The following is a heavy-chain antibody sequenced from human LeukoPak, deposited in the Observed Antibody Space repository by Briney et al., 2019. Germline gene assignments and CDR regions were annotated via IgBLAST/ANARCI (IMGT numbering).Heavy chain of an antibody. CDR1: GFTFSSYA. Sequence: GGSLRLTCAASGFTFSSYAMSWVRQAPGKGLEWVSAISGSGGSTYYADSVKGRFTISRDNSKNTLYLQMNSLRAEDTAVYYCAKSPYIVVVVAATLYFDYWAQGTLVTVSS. CDR2: ISGSGGST. CDR3: AKSPYIVVVVAATLYFDY. V-gene: IGHV3-23*01. D-gene: IGHD2-15*01. J-gene: IGHJ4*02.